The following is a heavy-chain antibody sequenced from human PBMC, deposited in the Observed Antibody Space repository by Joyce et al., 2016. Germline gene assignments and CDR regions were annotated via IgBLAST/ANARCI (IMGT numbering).Heavy chain of an antibody. V-gene: IGHV5-51*01. Sequence: EVQLVQSGPEMKKHGESLKISCKGFEYTFSRYWIAWVRQIPGKGLEWMGIMNPGDSDTRYSPSFQGQVTFAADKSINTAYLQWRSLRASDTAIYYCARDIDYRSGMDVWGQGTPVSVSS. CDR2: MNPGDSDT. CDR1: EYTFSRYW. CDR3: ARDIDYRSGMDV. J-gene: IGHJ6*02. D-gene: IGHD4-11*01.